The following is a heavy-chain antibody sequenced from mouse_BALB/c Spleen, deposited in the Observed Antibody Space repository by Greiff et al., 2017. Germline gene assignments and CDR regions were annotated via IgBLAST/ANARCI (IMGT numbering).Heavy chain of an antibody. D-gene: IGHD2-14*01. V-gene: IGHV1-67*01. Sequence: QVQLKESGPELVRPGVSVKISCTGSGYTFTDYAMHWVKQSHAKSLEWIGVISTYSGYTNYNQKFKGKATMTVDKSSSTAYMELARLTSEDSAIYYCARGRYPYAMDYWGQGTSVTVSS. J-gene: IGHJ4*01. CDR3: ARGRYPYAMDY. CDR1: GYTFTDYA. CDR2: ISTYSGYT.